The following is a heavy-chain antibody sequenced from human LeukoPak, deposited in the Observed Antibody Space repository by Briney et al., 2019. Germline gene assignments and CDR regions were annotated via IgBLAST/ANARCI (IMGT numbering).Heavy chain of an antibody. V-gene: IGHV3-15*01. CDR2: IKSKTDGGTI. D-gene: IGHD1-26*01. J-gene: IGHJ4*02. CDR1: GFTFSNAW. CDR3: AKDMGESGSYYLDY. Sequence: GGSLRLSCAASGFTFSNAWMSWVRQAPGKGLEWVGRIKSKTDGGTIDYAAPVKGRFTISRDDSKNTLYLQMNSLRAEDTAVYYCAKDMGESGSYYLDYWAREPWSPSPQ.